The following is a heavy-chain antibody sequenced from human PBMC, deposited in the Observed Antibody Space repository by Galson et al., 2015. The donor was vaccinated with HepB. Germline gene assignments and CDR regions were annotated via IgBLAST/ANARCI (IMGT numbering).Heavy chain of an antibody. Sequence: CAISGDSVSSNSATWNWIRQSPSRGLEWLGRTYYRSKWYSEYAVSVKGRIIINPDTSKNQFSLQLNSVTPEDTAVYYCGGGNRFDIWGQGTMVTVS. J-gene: IGHJ3*02. CDR1: GDSVSSNSAT. V-gene: IGHV6-1*01. CDR2: TYYRSKWYS. CDR3: GGGNRFDI.